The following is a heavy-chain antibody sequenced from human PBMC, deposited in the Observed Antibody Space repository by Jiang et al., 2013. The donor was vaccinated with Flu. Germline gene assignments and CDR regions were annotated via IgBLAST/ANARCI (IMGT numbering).Heavy chain of an antibody. CDR2: IDWDDGK. V-gene: IGHV2-70*11. J-gene: IGHJ4*02. Sequence: KPTQTLTLTCTFSGFSLSTTGMCVSWIRQPPGKALEWLARIDWDDGKYYNTSLKTRLTISKDTSKNQVVLTVTNMDPVDTATYYCARNPPGGSGSCYSGFDYWGQGTLVTVSS. CDR3: ARNPPGGSGSCYSGFDY. D-gene: IGHD2-15*01. CDR1: GFSLSTTGMC.